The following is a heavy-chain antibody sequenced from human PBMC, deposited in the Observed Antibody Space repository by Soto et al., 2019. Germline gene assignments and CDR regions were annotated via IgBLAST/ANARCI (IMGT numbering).Heavy chain of an antibody. V-gene: IGHV3-49*03. Sequence: EVQLVESGGGLVQPGRSLRLSCTTSGFTFGDYAVSWFRQAPGKGLECVGFIRSKAYGETTEYAASVKGRFTISRDDSKSIAYLQMNSLKTEDTAIYYCTRGFYSNASYPRFDYWGQGTLVTVSS. CDR1: GFTFGDYA. CDR2: IRSKAYGETT. J-gene: IGHJ4*02. CDR3: TRGFYSNASYPRFDY. D-gene: IGHD6-13*01.